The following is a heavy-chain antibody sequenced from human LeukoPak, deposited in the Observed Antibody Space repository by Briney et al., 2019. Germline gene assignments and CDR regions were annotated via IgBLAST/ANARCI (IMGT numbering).Heavy chain of an antibody. CDR3: ARETQAYCGGDCSEYWFDP. J-gene: IGHJ5*02. Sequence: ASVKVSCKASGGTFSSYAISWVRQAPGQGLEWMGGIIPIFGTANYAQKFQGRVTITTDESTSTAYMELSSLTSEDTAVYYCARETQAYCGGDCSEYWFDPWGQGTLVTVSS. CDR2: IIPIFGTA. CDR1: GGTFSSYA. D-gene: IGHD2-21*02. V-gene: IGHV1-69*05.